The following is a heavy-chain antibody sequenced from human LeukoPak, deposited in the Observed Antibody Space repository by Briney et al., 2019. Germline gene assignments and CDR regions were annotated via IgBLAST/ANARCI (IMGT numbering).Heavy chain of an antibody. V-gene: IGHV5-51*01. CDR3: ARLGGYDNYYYYGMDV. D-gene: IGHD5-12*01. J-gene: IGHJ6*04. CDR2: IYPGDSDT. CDR1: GYSFSSYW. Sequence: GESLKISCKGSGYSFSSYWIAWVRQMPGKGLEWMGIIYPGDSDTRYSPSFQGQVSISPDKSISTAYLQWSSLKASDSAMYYCARLGGYDNYYYYGMDVWGKGATVTVSS.